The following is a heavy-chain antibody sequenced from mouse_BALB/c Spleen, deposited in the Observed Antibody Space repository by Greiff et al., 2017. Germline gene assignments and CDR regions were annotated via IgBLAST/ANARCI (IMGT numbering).Heavy chain of an antibody. D-gene: IGHD2-3*01. Sequence: VQLQQSGPELVKPGASVKIPCKASGYTFTDYNMDWVKQSHGKSLEWIGDINPNNGGTIYNHKFKGKATLPVDKSSSTAYMELRSLTSEDTAVDYGARGENGYYRLFDYWGQGTTLTVSS. J-gene: IGHJ2*01. V-gene: IGHV1-18*01. CDR2: INPNNGGT. CDR1: GYTFTDYN. CDR3: ARGENGYYRLFDY.